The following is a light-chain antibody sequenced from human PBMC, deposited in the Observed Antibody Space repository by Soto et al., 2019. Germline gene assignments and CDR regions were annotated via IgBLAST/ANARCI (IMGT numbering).Light chain of an antibody. CDR2: KVS. V-gene: IGKV2-30*02. J-gene: IGKJ1*01. Sequence: DVVMTQSPLSLPVTLGQPASISCRSGQSLVHSDGNTYLNWFQQRPGQSPRRLIYKVSNRDSGVPDRFSGRGSGTDFTLKISRVEAEDVGVYYCMQGTHWPWTFGQGTKVEIK. CDR1: QSLVHSDGNTY. CDR3: MQGTHWPWT.